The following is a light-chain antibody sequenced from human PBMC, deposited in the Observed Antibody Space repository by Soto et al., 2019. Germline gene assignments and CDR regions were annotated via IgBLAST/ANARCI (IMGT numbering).Light chain of an antibody. V-gene: IGLV2-14*01. CDR3: SSYTSSSLYV. CDR2: EVS. CDR1: SNDVGGYNY. Sequence: QSVLAQPACVSLSPGQSITISCTGTSNDVGGYNYVSLFQQHPGKAPKLMIYEVSNRPSGVSDRFSGSRSGNTASLTISGLQAEDEADYYCSSYTSSSLYVFGTGTKVTVL. J-gene: IGLJ1*01.